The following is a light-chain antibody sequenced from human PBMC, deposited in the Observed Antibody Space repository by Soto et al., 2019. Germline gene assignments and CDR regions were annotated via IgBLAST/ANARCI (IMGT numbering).Light chain of an antibody. CDR1: QSVSSS. V-gene: IGKV3-15*01. CDR3: QQYIHGYT. CDR2: SAF. J-gene: IGKJ2*01. Sequence: EVVMTQSPATLSVFPGERVTLSCRASQSVSSSLAWYQQKPGQAPRLLIYSAFTRATGIPARFSGSGSGTEFTLTISSLESKDFAVYYCQQYIHGYTFGQGTKLEIK.